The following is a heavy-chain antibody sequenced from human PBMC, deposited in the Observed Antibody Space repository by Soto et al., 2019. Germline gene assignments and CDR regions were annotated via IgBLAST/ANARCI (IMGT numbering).Heavy chain of an antibody. D-gene: IGHD6-13*01. J-gene: IGHJ4*02. V-gene: IGHV3-23*01. CDR1: GFTFSAYA. Sequence: GGSLRLSCAASGFTFSAYAMTWVRQAPGKGLEWVSVISGSAGATYYADSVKGRFTISRDNSKNTLYLQMNSLRAEDTAVYYCARQEYSTTWYLNYWGQGTLVTVAS. CDR3: ARQEYSTTWYLNY. CDR2: ISGSAGAT.